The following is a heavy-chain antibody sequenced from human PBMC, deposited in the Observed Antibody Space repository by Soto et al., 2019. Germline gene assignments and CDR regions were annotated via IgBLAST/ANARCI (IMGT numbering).Heavy chain of an antibody. CDR2: ISSSSSYI. V-gene: IGHV3-21*01. CDR3: ARDAPSGDIALMVYASQAPDY. CDR1: GFTFSSYT. J-gene: IGHJ4*02. D-gene: IGHD2-8*01. Sequence: PGGSLRLSCAASGFTFSSYTMNWVRQAPGKGLEWVSSISSSSSYIYYADSVKGRFTISRDNAKNSLYLQMNSLRAEDTAVYYCARDAPSGDIALMVYASQAPDYWGQGTLVTVSS.